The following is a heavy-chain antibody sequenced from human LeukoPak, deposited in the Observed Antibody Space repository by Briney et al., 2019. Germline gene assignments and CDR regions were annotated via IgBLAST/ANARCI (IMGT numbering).Heavy chain of an antibody. CDR1: GGSISSSSYY. J-gene: IGHJ3*02. CDR2: IYYSGST. CDR3: ARGVSHSYRRIGAFDI. V-gene: IGHV4-39*07. Sequence: PSETLSLTCTVSGGSISSSSYYWGWIRQPPGKGLEWIGSIYYSGSTYYNPSLKSRVTISVDKSKNQFSLKLGSVTAADTAVYYCARGVSHSYRRIGAFDIWGQGTMVTVSS. D-gene: IGHD5-18*01.